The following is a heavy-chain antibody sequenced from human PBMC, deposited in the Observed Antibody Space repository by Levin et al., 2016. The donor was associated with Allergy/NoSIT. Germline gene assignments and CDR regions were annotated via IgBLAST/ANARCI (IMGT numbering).Heavy chain of an antibody. CDR3: AKGGGGTYGGNEESNGGYMDV. CDR2: ISYDGSNK. J-gene: IGHJ6*03. V-gene: IGHV3-30*18. D-gene: IGHD4-23*01. Sequence: VRQAPGKGLEWVAVISYDGSNKYYADSVKGRFTISRDNSKNTLYLQMNSLRAEDTAVYYCAKGGGGTYGGNEESNGGYMDVWGKGTTVTVSS.